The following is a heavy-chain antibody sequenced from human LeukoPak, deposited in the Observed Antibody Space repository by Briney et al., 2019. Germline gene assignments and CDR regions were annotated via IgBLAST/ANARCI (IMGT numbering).Heavy chain of an antibody. CDR2: IYYSGST. CDR3: ARDIGGATYFDY. D-gene: IGHD3-16*01. V-gene: IGHV4-59*01. J-gene: IGHJ4*02. CDR1: GGSISSYY. Sequence: SGTLSLTCTVSGGSISSYYWSWIRQPPGKGLEWIGYIYYSGSTNYNPSLKSRVTISVDKSKNQFSLKVSSVTAADTAVYYCARDIGGATYFDYWGQGTLVTVSS.